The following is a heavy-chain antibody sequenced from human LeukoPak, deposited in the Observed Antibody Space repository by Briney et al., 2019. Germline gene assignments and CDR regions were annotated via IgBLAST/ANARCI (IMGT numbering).Heavy chain of an antibody. CDR3: ARAPERLRLGELSSHAFDY. CDR2: IIPILGIA. Sequence: SVKVSCKASGGTFSSYAISWVRQAPGQGLEWMGRIIPILGIANYAQKFQGRVTITADKSTSTAYMELSSLRSEDTAVYYCARAPERLRLGELSSHAFDYWGQGTLVTVSS. D-gene: IGHD3-16*02. V-gene: IGHV1-69*04. J-gene: IGHJ4*02. CDR1: GGTFSSYA.